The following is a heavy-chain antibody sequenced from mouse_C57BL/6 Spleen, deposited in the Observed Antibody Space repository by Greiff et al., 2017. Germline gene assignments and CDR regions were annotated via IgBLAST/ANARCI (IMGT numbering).Heavy chain of an antibody. CDR2: IYPGSGST. CDR3: ARDPYYYGSSSDY. Sequence: VQLQQPGAELVKPGASVKMSCKASGYTFTSYWITWVKQRPGQGLEWIGDIYPGSGSTNYNEKFKSKATLTVDTSSSTAYMQLSSLTSEDSAVYYCARDPYYYGSSSDYWGQGTTLTVSS. D-gene: IGHD1-1*01. V-gene: IGHV1-55*01. J-gene: IGHJ2*01. CDR1: GYTFTSYW.